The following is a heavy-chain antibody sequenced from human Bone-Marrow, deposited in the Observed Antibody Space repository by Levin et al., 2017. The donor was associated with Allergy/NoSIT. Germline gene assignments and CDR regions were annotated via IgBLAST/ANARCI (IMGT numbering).Heavy chain of an antibody. J-gene: IGHJ4*02. Sequence: GGSLRLSCAASGFTFSRYAMSWVRQAPGKGPEWVSAISASGDRTYYGDSVKGRFTPTRDNPKDTLYLQMTSLSADDTAVYYCANHQDAYNYGSLDSWGQGTLVTVSS. CDR2: ISASGDRT. D-gene: IGHD5-18*01. V-gene: IGHV3-23*01. CDR3: ANHQDAYNYGSLDS. CDR1: GFTFSRYA.